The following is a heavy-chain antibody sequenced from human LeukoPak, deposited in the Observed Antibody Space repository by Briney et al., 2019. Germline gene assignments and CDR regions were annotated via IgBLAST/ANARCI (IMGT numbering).Heavy chain of an antibody. V-gene: IGHV4-59*01. D-gene: IGHD6-6*01. Sequence: SETLSLTCAVYGGSFSGYYWSWIRQPPGKGLEWIGYIYYSGSTNYNPFLKSRVTISVDTSKNQFSLKLSSVTAADTAVYYCARTLGYSSSYLDYWGQGTLVTVSS. CDR1: GGSFSGYY. J-gene: IGHJ4*02. CDR2: IYYSGST. CDR3: ARTLGYSSSYLDY.